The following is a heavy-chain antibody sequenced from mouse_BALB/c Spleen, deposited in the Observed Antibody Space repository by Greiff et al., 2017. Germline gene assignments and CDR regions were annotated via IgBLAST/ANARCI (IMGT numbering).Heavy chain of an antibody. Sequence: QVQLQQSGAELVKPGASVKLSCKASGYTFTSYWMHWVKQRPGQGLEWIGEINPSNGRTNYNEKFKSKATLTVDKSSSTAYMQLSSLTSEDSAVYYCARPMITGAWFAYWGQGTLVTVSA. CDR2: INPSNGRT. D-gene: IGHD2-4*01. V-gene: IGHV1S81*02. J-gene: IGHJ3*01. CDR3: ARPMITGAWFAY. CDR1: GYTFTSYW.